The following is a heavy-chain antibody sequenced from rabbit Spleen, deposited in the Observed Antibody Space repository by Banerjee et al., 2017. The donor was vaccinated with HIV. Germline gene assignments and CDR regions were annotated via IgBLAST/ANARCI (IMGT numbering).Heavy chain of an antibody. CDR1: GFTISSNYY. CDR3: ARGGYRAGDGFDL. CDR2: IDSGDART. J-gene: IGHJ4*01. V-gene: IGHV1S45*01. D-gene: IGHD7-1*01. Sequence: QEQLEESGGDLVKPEGSLTLTCTASGFTISSNYYMCWVRQAPGKGPEWIACIDSGDARTYYASWAKGRFIISKASSTTVTLQMTSLTAADTATYFCARGGYRAGDGFDLWGPGHPRHRL.